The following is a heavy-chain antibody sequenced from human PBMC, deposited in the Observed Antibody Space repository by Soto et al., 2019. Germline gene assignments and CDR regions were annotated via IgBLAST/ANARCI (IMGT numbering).Heavy chain of an antibody. CDR1: EFTFSSYR. CDR2: ISYDGSNK. V-gene: IGHV3-30*18. CDR3: AKDRGSSWYVGSKLYYYYGMDV. J-gene: IGHJ6*02. D-gene: IGHD6-13*01. Sequence: GRSLRLACAGSEFTFSSYRMQWVRQAPGKGLEWGGVISYDGSNKYYADSVKGRFTISRDNSKNTLYLQMNSLRAEDTAVYYCAKDRGSSWYVGSKLYYYYGMDVWGQGTTVTVSS.